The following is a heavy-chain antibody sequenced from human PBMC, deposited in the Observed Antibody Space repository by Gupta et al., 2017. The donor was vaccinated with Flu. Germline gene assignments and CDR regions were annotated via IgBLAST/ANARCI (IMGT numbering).Heavy chain of an antibody. CDR3: ARGRPVGYCSGGSCYYPPSKYYYYMDV. J-gene: IGHJ6*03. D-gene: IGHD2-15*01. Sequence: GKGLEWIGEINHSGSTNYNPSLKSRVTISVDTSKNQFSLKLSSVTAADTAVYYCARGRPVGYCSGGSCYYPPSKYYYYMDVWGKGTTVTVSS. CDR2: INHSGST. V-gene: IGHV4-34*01.